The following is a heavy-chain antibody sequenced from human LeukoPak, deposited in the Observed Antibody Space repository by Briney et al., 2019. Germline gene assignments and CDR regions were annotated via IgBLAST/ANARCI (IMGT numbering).Heavy chain of an antibody. D-gene: IGHD3-9*01. V-gene: IGHV1-69*13. Sequence: GASVEVSCKASGYTFTSYDINWVRQATGQGLEWMGGIFPIYGITNYAQKFQGRVTITADESTSTAYMELSSLRSEDTAVYYCARGYFDFPLDYWGQGTLVPVSS. CDR3: ARGYFDFPLDY. J-gene: IGHJ4*02. CDR2: IFPIYGIT. CDR1: GYTFTSYD.